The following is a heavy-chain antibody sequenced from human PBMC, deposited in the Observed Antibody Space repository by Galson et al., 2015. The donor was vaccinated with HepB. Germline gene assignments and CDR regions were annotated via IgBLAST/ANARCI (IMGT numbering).Heavy chain of an antibody. CDR2: ITGSSTTI. CDR3: ARVGYGYYSPDY. CDR1: GFTFSTYS. J-gene: IGHJ4*02. V-gene: IGHV3-48*04. Sequence: SLRLSCAASGFTFSTYSINWVRQAPGKGLEWVSYITGSSTTIHYADSVKGRFTISRDDAKNSVYLQMNSLRAEDTAVYYCARVGYGYYSPDYWGQGTLVTVSS. D-gene: IGHD5-18*01.